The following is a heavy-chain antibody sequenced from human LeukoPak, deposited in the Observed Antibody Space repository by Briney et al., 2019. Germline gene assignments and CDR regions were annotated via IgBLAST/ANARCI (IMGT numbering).Heavy chain of an antibody. CDR1: GYTFTSYG. D-gene: IGHD6-13*01. Sequence: ASVKVSCKASGYTFTSYGISWVRQAPGQGLEWMGWISADNGNTNYAQKLQGRVTMTTDTSTSTVFMELRSLRSDDTAVYYCARVVWQQLSHGDIDFDYWGQGTLVTVSS. CDR3: ARVVWQQLSHGDIDFDY. V-gene: IGHV1-18*01. CDR2: ISADNGNT. J-gene: IGHJ4*02.